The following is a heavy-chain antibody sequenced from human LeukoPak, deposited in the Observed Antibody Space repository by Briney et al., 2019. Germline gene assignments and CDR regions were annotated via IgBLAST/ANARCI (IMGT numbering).Heavy chain of an antibody. Sequence: AETLSLTCTVSGGSIRSYYWSWIRQPPGKALEWIGYIYATGSTNYNPSLKSRVTISVVRSENQFSLNLRSVTATDTAVYYCARHGSVRSPLGPWGQGTLVTVSS. V-gene: IGHV4-4*09. CDR3: ARHGSVRSPLGP. CDR1: GGSIRSYY. CDR2: IYATGST. J-gene: IGHJ5*02. D-gene: IGHD3-10*01.